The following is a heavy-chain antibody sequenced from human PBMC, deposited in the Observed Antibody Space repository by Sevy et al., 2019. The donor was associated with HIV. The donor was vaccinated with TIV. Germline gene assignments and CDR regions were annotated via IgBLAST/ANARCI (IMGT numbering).Heavy chain of an antibody. J-gene: IGHJ4*02. CDR2: IKQDGSEK. CDR1: GFTFSSYW. D-gene: IGHD1-26*01. CDR3: ARERFGGELATFDY. V-gene: IGHV3-7*01. Sequence: GGSLRISCAASGFTFSSYWMSWVRQAPGKGLEWVANIKQDGSEKYYVDSVKGRFTISRDNAKNSLYLQMNSLRAEDTAVYYCARERFGGELATFDYCGQGTLVTVSS.